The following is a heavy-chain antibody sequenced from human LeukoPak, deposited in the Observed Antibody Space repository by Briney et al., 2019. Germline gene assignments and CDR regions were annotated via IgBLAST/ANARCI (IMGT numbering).Heavy chain of an antibody. D-gene: IGHD3-10*01. Sequence: PGGSLRLSFAASGFTFSSYSMNWVRQAPGKGLEWVSYISSSSSTIYYADSVKGRFTISRDNAKNSLYLQMNSLRAEDTAVYYCAREVPAVGITPIEGAFDIWGQGTMVTVSS. CDR1: GFTFSSYS. CDR3: AREVPAVGITPIEGAFDI. CDR2: ISSSSSTI. J-gene: IGHJ3*02. V-gene: IGHV3-48*04.